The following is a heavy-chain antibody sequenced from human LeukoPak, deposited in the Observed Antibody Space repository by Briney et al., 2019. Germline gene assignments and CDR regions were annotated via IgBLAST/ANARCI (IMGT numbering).Heavy chain of an antibody. J-gene: IGHJ4*02. CDR3: GRGLTVVGAKYYFDY. D-gene: IGHD1-26*01. V-gene: IGHV3-49*04. CDR2: IRSKLYGGTT. Sequence: PGGSLRLSCRTAGFRFADYGLTWVRQAPGKGLEWVSFIRSKLYGGTTEYAASVKGSFTVSRDDSESVAYLQMNGLNTEDTAVYFCGRGLTVVGAKYYFDYWGQGTLVTVSS. CDR1: GFRFADYG.